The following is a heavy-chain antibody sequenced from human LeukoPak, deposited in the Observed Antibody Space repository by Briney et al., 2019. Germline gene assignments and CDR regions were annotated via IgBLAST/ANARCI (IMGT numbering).Heavy chain of an antibody. CDR3: ARELGITMIVVDPNWFDP. CDR2: ISAYNGNT. D-gene: IGHD3-22*01. V-gene: IGHV1-18*01. Sequence: SVKVSCKASGYTFTSYGISGVRQAPGQGLEWMGWISAYNGNTNYAQKLQGRVTMTTDTSTSTAYMELRSLRSDDTAVYYCARELGITMIVVDPNWFDPWGQGTLVTVSS. J-gene: IGHJ5*02. CDR1: GYTFTSYG.